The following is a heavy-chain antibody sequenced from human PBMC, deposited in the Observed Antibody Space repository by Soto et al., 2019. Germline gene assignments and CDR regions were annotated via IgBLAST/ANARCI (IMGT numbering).Heavy chain of an antibody. Sequence: QLQLQESGSGLVRPSQTLSLTCAVSGDSISRGGYSWTWIRQPPGKALEWIGNIYDSGSTSYNPSLQSRVTISVDTSKTQFSLRLTSVTAAATAVYFCARGSSSYYDYGMDVWGQGTTVTVSS. V-gene: IGHV4-30-2*01. CDR1: GDSISRGGYS. CDR2: IYDSGST. J-gene: IGHJ6*02. D-gene: IGHD6-6*01. CDR3: ARGSSSYYDYGMDV.